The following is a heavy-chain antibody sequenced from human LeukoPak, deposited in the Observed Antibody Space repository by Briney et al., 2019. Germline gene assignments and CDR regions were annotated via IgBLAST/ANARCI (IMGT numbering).Heavy chain of an antibody. CDR1: GFTFNSYS. Sequence: GGSLRLSCAASGFTFNSYSMNWVRQAPGKGLEWVSYISSSGTTRYYADSVKGRFTISRDNAKNSLYLQMNSLRAEDTAVYYCARLLHGSESPFAFDVWGQGTLVTVSS. D-gene: IGHD3-10*01. V-gene: IGHV3-48*04. J-gene: IGHJ3*01. CDR3: ARLLHGSESPFAFDV. CDR2: ISSSGTTR.